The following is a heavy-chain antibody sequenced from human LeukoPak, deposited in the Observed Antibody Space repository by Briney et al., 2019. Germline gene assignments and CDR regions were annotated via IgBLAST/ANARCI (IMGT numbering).Heavy chain of an antibody. CDR2: MYYSGST. CDR1: GGSISSNY. CDR3: ARAGGGYSFDY. D-gene: IGHD5-12*01. J-gene: IGHJ4*02. V-gene: IGHV4-59*01. Sequence: PSETLSLTCTVSGGSISSNYWSWIRQPPGKGLEWIGYMYYSGSTNYNPSLKSRGTISVDTSKNQFSLKLTSVTAADTAVYYCARAGGGYSFDYWGQGTLVTVSS.